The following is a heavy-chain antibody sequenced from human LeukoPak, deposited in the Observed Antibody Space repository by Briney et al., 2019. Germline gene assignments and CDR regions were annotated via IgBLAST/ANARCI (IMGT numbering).Heavy chain of an antibody. V-gene: IGHV3-23*01. Sequence: GGSLRLSCAASGFTFSSYAMSWVRQAPGKGLEWVSGISGSGGSTYYADSVKGRFTISRDNSKNTLYLQMNSLRAEDTAVYYCAKDPLRVPLCLFDFWGQGTLVTVSS. D-gene: IGHD2-21*01. CDR2: ISGSGGST. CDR1: GFTFSSYA. J-gene: IGHJ4*02. CDR3: AKDPLRVPLCLFDF.